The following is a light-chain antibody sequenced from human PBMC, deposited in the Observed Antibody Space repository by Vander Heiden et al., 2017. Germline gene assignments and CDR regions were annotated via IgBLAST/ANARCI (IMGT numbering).Light chain of an antibody. Sequence: QSALPQPASVSGSPGQPITISCTGTSSDVGGYSYVSWYQQDPGKAPKVMIYDVSNRPSGVSIRFSGSKSGNTASLTISGLQAEDEADYYCSSYTRSSTRVFGTGTKVTVL. CDR1: SSDVGGYSY. V-gene: IGLV2-14*01. J-gene: IGLJ1*01. CDR3: SSYTRSSTRV. CDR2: DVS.